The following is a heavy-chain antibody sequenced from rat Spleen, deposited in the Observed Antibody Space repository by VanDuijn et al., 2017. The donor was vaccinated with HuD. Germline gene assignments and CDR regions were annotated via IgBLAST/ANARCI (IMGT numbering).Heavy chain of an antibody. CDR3: ARHNYYDGYYPSFDY. Sequence: EVKLVESGGGLVQPGRSLKLSCEASGFNFNDYWMGWVRQAPGKGLEWIGEINKDSSIIKYTPSLKDKFTISRDNAQNTLYLQMSKLGSEDTAIYYCARHNYYDGYYPSFDYWGQGVMVTVSS. D-gene: IGHD1-12*03. CDR1: GFNFNDYW. CDR2: INKDSSII. J-gene: IGHJ2*01. V-gene: IGHV4-2*01.